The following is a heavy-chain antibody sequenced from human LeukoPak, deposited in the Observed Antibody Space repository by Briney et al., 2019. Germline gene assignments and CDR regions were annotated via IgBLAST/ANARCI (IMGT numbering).Heavy chain of an antibody. CDR2: INPNSGGT. CDR3: ARDSNGDFYSYYMDV. Sequence: GASVKVSCKASGYTFTGYYMHWVRRAPGQGLEYMGWINPNSGGTNYAQKFQGRVTMTRDTSISTAYMELSRLRSDDTAVYYCARDSNGDFYSYYMDVWGKGTTVTVSS. CDR1: GYTFTGYY. J-gene: IGHJ6*03. D-gene: IGHD2-8*01. V-gene: IGHV1-2*02.